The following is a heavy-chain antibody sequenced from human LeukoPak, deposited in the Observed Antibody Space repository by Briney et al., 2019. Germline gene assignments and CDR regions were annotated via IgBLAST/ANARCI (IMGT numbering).Heavy chain of an antibody. CDR1: GGTFSSYA. V-gene: IGHV1-69*13. CDR2: IIPIFGTA. CDR3: ARNRAAAGHFDY. J-gene: IGHJ4*02. Sequence: GASVKVSCEASGGTFSSYAISWVRQAPGQGLEWMGGIIPIFGTANYAQEFQGRVTITADESTSTAYMELSSLRSEDTAVYYCARNRAAAGHFDYCVQGTLVTVSS. D-gene: IGHD6-13*01.